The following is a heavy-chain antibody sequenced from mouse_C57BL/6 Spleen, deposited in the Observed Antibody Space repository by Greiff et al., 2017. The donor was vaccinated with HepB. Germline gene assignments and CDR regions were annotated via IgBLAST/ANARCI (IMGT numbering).Heavy chain of an antibody. CDR2: ISSGGDYI. D-gene: IGHD1-1*01. V-gene: IGHV5-9-1*02. J-gene: IGHJ4*01. Sequence: EVHLVESGEGLVKPGGSLKLSCAASGFTFSSYAMSWVRQTPEKRLEWVAYISSGGDYIYYADTVKGRFTISRDNARNTLYLQMSSLKSEDTAMYYCTRGDYYYGSRGAMDYWGQGTSVTVSS. CDR3: TRGDYYYGSRGAMDY. CDR1: GFTFSSYA.